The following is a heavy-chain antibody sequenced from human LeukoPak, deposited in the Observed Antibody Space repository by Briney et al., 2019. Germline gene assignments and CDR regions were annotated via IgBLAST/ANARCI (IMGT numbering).Heavy chain of an antibody. Sequence: GASVKVSCKASGYTFTNSDINWVRQAPGQGLEWMGWMNPNSGKTGYARKFQGSVTFTRNSSISTAYMELSSLRSEDTAVYYCARSVRQYYYDSSGPGPADYWGQGTLVTVSS. CDR2: MNPNSGKT. V-gene: IGHV1-8*03. CDR1: GYTFTNSD. D-gene: IGHD3-22*01. J-gene: IGHJ4*02. CDR3: ARSVRQYYYDSSGPGPADY.